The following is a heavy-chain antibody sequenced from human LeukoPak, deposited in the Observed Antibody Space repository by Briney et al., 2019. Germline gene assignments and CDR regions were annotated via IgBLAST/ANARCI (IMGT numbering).Heavy chain of an antibody. Sequence: GGSLRLSCVGSGFTFSIYSMNWVRQAPGKGLEWVSYISSSSNIIHYTDSVKGRFTISRDNAKNSLYLQMNSLRAEDTAVYYCARDPRMVAKSYYYYYYMDVWGKGTTVTVSS. J-gene: IGHJ6*03. V-gene: IGHV3-48*04. D-gene: IGHD5-12*01. CDR1: GFTFSIYS. CDR3: ARDPRMVAKSYYYYYYMDV. CDR2: ISSSSNII.